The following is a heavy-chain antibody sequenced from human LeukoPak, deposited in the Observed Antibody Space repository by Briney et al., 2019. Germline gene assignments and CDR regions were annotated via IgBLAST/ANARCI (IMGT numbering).Heavy chain of an antibody. J-gene: IGHJ4*02. CDR1: GFTFSSYW. CDR3: ARDQGWFGESLDTFDY. Sequence: GGSLRLSCAASGFTFSSYWMHWVRQAPGKGLVWVSRINSDGSSTSYADSVKGRFTISRDNAKDTLYLQMNSLRAEDTAVYYCARDQGWFGESLDTFDYWGQGTLVTVSS. V-gene: IGHV3-74*01. D-gene: IGHD3-10*01. CDR2: INSDGSST.